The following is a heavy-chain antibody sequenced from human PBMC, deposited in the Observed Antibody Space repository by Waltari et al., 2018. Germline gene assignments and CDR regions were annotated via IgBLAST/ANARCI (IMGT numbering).Heavy chain of an antibody. Sequence: EMQLVESGGGLVQPGRSLRLSCAASGFTFAHYAMHWVRQAPGKGLELVSGITWNSANIGYADSVQGRFTISRDNAKYSLYLQLNSLRAEDTALYYCAKGGGIRDAFDIWGQGTMVTVSS. CDR1: GFTFAHYA. D-gene: IGHD1-26*01. V-gene: IGHV3-9*01. CDR2: ITWNSANI. J-gene: IGHJ3*02. CDR3: AKGGGIRDAFDI.